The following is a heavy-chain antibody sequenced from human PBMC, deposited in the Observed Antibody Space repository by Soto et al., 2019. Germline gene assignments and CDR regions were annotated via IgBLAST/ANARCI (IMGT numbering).Heavy chain of an antibody. CDR3: AKEGSSWKFDFDI. CDR1: GFTFSRYG. D-gene: IGHD6-13*01. V-gene: IGHV3-30*18. CDR2: VSFGGGTT. J-gene: IGHJ3*02. Sequence: QVQLVESGGGVVQPGRSLRLSCAASGFTFSRYGMHWVRQAPGKGLEWVAVVSFGGGTTYYADSVKGRFTISRDNSKNTLNLEMDSLTPEDTAVYYCAKEGSSWKFDFDIWGPGTMVTVSS.